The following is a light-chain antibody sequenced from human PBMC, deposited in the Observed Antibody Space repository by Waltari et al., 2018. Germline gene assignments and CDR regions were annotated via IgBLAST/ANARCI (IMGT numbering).Light chain of an antibody. CDR1: TRDCGNYDL. V-gene: IGLV2-23*02. CDR3: CSYAGRGTYV. J-gene: IGLJ1*01. CDR2: EVI. Sequence: QSALTQPASVSGTPGQSITIPCTGTTRDCGNYDLLSWYQHHPGNSPRHLICEVIKRPSGVSSRFSCSKSGSTASLIISGLQPDDEADYYCCSYAGRGTYVFGSGTKVTVL.